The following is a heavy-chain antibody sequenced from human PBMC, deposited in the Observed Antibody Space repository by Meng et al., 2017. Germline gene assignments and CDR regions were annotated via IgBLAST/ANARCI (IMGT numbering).Heavy chain of an antibody. V-gene: IGHV1-2*02. J-gene: IGHJ4*02. CDR1: GYTFTGYY. CDR2: INPNSGGT. CDR3: ARDFSPYCGGDCYSVTDY. Sequence: ASVKVSCKASGYTFTGYYMHWVRQAPGQGLEWMGWINPNSGGTKYAQKFQGRVTMTRDTSISTAYMVLSRLRSDDTAVYYCARDFSPYCGGDCYSVTDYWGQGTLVTVSS. D-gene: IGHD2-21*02.